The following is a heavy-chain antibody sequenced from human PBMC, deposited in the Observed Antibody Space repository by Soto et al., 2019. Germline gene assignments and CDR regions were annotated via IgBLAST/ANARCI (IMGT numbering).Heavy chain of an antibody. CDR1: GYTFTNYV. Sequence: ASVKVSCKASGYTFTNYVRHWVRQAPGQRLEWMGWINAGNGNTKYSQKFQGRVTITRDTSASTAYMELSSLRSEDTAVYYCARGERYYYDSSGYFGFDYWGQGTLVPVSS. J-gene: IGHJ4*02. V-gene: IGHV1-3*01. CDR3: ARGERYYYDSSGYFGFDY. D-gene: IGHD3-22*01. CDR2: INAGNGNT.